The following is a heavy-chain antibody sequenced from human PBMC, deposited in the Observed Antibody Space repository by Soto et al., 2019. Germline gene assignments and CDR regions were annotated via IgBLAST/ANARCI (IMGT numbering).Heavy chain of an antibody. J-gene: IGHJ6*02. CDR2: ILHDGSAE. CDR3: ARSRDGYSFYFYYGMDG. CDR1: GFTFTSDG. D-gene: IGHD4-4*01. V-gene: IGHV3-30*03. Sequence: GGSLRLSCAVSGFTFTSDGMHWVRQAPGKGLEWMALILHDGSAEYYADSVKGRFTISRDNSKNTLYLQMNSLRAEDTAVYYCARSRDGYSFYFYYGMDGWGQGTTVTVSS.